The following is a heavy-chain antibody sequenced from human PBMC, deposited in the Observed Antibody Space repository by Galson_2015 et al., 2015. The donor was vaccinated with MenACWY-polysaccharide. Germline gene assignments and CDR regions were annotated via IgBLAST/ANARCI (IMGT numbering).Heavy chain of an antibody. J-gene: IGHJ4*02. V-gene: IGHV4-4*07. Sequence: ETLSLTCIVSGGSISDYYWSWPRQSAGGGLEWIGSIYGSGGTNYNPSLGSRVTMSLDTSKKRFSLRLSSVTAADTAVYYCARDELRRVAAGVFWGQGTQVIVSS. CDR2: IYGSGGT. CDR3: ARDELRRVAAGVF. D-gene: IGHD2-15*01. CDR1: GGSISDYY.